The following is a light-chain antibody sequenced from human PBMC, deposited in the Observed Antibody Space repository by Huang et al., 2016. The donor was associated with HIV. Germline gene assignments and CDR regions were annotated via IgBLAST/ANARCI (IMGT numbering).Light chain of an antibody. CDR2: DTS. J-gene: IGKJ4*01. V-gene: IGKV3-11*01. CDR3: QQRSSGVT. CDR1: QSVGNY. Sequence: IVLTQSPATLSWYPGERVTLSCRASQSVGNYIAWYQQHPAQSPKLLIYDTSTRAAGTPVRFSGGGSGTDFTLTSSSLESEDFAVYYCQQRSSGVTFGGGTKV.